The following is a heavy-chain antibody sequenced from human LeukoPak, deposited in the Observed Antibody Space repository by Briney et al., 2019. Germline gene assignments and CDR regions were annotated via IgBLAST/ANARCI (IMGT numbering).Heavy chain of an antibody. V-gene: IGHV4-30-4*01. J-gene: IGHJ4*02. D-gene: IGHD2-15*01. CDR1: GGSISSGDYY. CDR2: IYYSGST. CDR3: ATLVVVAASLDY. Sequence: PSETLSLTCTVSGGSISSGDYYWSWIRQPPGKGLEWIGYIYYSGSTYYNPSLKSRVTISVDTSKNQFSLKLSSVTAADTAVYYCATLVVVAASLDYWGQGTLVTVSS.